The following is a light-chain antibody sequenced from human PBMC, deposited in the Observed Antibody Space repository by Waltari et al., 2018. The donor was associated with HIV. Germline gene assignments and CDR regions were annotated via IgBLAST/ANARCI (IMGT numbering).Light chain of an antibody. CDR1: SSEVGVDNY. CDR2: DVT. Sequence: QSALTQPRSASGSPGQSVTISCPGTSSEVGVDNYVSWYQQHPGKAPQLMIYDVTKRPSVVPDRFSGSKSGNTASLTISGRQAEDEADYYCCSYAGSSYVFGTGTNVTVL. CDR3: CSYAGSSYV. J-gene: IGLJ1*01. V-gene: IGLV2-11*01.